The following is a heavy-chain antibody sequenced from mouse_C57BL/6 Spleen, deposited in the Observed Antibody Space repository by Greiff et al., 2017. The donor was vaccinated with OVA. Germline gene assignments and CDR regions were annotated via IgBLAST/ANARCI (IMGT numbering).Heavy chain of an antibody. Sequence: VQLQQPGAELVKPGASVKLSCKASGYTFTSYWMHWVKQRPGQGLEWIGMIHPNSGSTNYNEKFKSKATLTVDKSSSTAYMQLSSLTSEDSAVYYCAREGLGGDWFAYWGQGTLVTVSA. CDR1: GYTFTSYW. CDR2: IHPNSGST. D-gene: IGHD4-1*01. CDR3: AREGLGGDWFAY. J-gene: IGHJ3*01. V-gene: IGHV1-64*01.